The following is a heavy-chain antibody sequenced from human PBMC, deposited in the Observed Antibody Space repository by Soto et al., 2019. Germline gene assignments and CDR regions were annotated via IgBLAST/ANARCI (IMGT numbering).Heavy chain of an antibody. V-gene: IGHV1-18*01. D-gene: IGHD3-22*01. CDR2: ISVYNDNT. CDR1: GYTFTSDG. CDR3: EREVGTIIVVSDDLDI. J-gene: IGHJ3*02. Sequence: QVQLVQSGTDVRKPGASVKVSCKASGYTFTSDGLSWVRKDPGQGIEWIGGISVYNDNTNYAPKFQDRVTMTTDTSTNTAYMELRRLRSDDTAVYYCEREVGTIIVVSDDLDIWGHGTQVTVSS.